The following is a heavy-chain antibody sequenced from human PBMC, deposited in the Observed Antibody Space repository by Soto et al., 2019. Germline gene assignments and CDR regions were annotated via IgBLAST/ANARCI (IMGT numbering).Heavy chain of an antibody. J-gene: IGHJ5*02. D-gene: IGHD3-10*01. V-gene: IGHV4-30-4*01. CDR3: ARSQGFGDLAWFDP. CDR1: GGSISSGDYY. Sequence: SETLSLTCTVSGGSISSGDYYWSWIRQPPGKGLEWIGYIYYSGSTYYNPSLKSRVNISVDTSKNQLSLKLSSVTAADTAVYYCARSQGFGDLAWFDPWGQGTLVTVSS. CDR2: IYYSGST.